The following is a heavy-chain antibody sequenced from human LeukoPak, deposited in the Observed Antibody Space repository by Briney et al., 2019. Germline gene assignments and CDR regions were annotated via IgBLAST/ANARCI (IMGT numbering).Heavy chain of an antibody. V-gene: IGHV3-23*01. Sequence: GGSLRLSCAASGFTFSTYAMSWVRQAAGKGLEWVSLISGSGGGTYYADSVKGRFTISRDNSKNTLYLQMNSLRAEDTAVYYCAKWGYSYGFQFDYWGQGTLVTVSS. D-gene: IGHD5-18*01. CDR1: GFTFSTYA. CDR2: ISGSGGGT. CDR3: AKWGYSYGFQFDY. J-gene: IGHJ4*02.